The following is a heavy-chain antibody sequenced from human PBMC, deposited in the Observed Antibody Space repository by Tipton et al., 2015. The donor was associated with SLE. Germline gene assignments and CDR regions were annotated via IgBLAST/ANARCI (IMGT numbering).Heavy chain of an antibody. Sequence: TLSLTCAVSGESFNGYFWTWIRQPPGKGLEWIAEIIHSGVTNYNLSLKTRVTISVDTSKNQFSLKLSSVTAADTAVYYCARGGYYDRGNAFDIWGQGTMVTVSS. CDR1: GESFNGYF. V-gene: IGHV4-34*01. CDR2: IIHSGVT. CDR3: ARGGYYDRGNAFDI. D-gene: IGHD3-22*01. J-gene: IGHJ3*02.